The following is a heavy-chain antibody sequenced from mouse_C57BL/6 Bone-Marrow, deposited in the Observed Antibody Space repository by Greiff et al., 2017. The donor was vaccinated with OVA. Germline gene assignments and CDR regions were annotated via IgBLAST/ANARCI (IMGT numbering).Heavy chain of an antibody. D-gene: IGHD1-1*01. CDR1: GFTFSDAW. CDR2: IRNKANNHAT. J-gene: IGHJ3*01. CDR3: TRLYYYGSSPWFAY. Sequence: EVKVEESGGGLVQPGGSMKLSCAASGFTFSDAWMDWVRQSPEKGLEWVAEIRNKANNHATYYAESVKGRFTISRDDSKSSVYLQMNSLRAEDTGIYYCTRLYYYGSSPWFAYWGQGTLVTVSA. V-gene: IGHV6-6*01.